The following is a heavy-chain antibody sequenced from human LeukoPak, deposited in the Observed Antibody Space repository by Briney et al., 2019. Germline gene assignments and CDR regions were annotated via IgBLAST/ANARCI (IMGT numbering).Heavy chain of an antibody. J-gene: IGHJ4*02. Sequence: TGGSLRLSCAASGFTFSTYAVNWVRQAPGKGLERVSAISSSGGTTCYADSAKGRFSISRDNSKNTLYLRMNSLRAEDTAIYYCAKDRNAWPTNFDSWGQGTLVTVSA. CDR1: GFTFSTYA. CDR3: AKDRNAWPTNFDS. CDR2: ISSSGGTT. V-gene: IGHV3-23*01. D-gene: IGHD5-24*01.